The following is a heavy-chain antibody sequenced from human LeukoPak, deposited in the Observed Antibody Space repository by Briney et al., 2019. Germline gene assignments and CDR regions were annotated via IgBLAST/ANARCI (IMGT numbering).Heavy chain of an antibody. J-gene: IGHJ4*02. CDR1: GGSISSYY. V-gene: IGHV4-59*01. CDR3: ARGSPYSQGVDY. CDR2: IYYSGST. D-gene: IGHD2-21*01. Sequence: PSETLSLTCTVSGGSISSYYWNWIRQPPGKGLEWIGYIYYSGSTNQNPSLKSRVTISVDTSKNQFSLKLSSVTAADTAVYYCARGSPYSQGVDYWGQGTLVTVSS.